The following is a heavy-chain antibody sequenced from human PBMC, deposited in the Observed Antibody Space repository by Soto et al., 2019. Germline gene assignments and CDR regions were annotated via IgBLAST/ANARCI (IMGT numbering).Heavy chain of an antibody. CDR3: ARRGSGHTFDY. CDR2: IYDAGTT. V-gene: IGHV4-39*01. D-gene: IGHD3-10*01. Sequence: TLSLTCAVSGASVSRIGFHWGWIRQPPGQGLEWIGSIYDAGTTFYNPSLKSRVTISADTSKNHFSLRLSSVTAADTAVYYCARRGSGHTFDYWGQGTLVTVSS. J-gene: IGHJ4*02. CDR1: GASVSRIGFH.